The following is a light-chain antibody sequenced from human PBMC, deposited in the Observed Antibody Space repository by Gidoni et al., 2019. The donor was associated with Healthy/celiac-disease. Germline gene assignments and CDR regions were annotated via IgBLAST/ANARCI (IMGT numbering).Light chain of an antibody. J-gene: IGKJ3*01. V-gene: IGKV1-39*01. Sequence: DIQMTQSPSSLSASVGDRVTITCRASQSISSYLNWYQQKPGKAPKLLIYAASSLQIGVPLRFSCSGCGADFTLTISILQPQALATSYCQHSYSSPLFTFGPGTKVDIK. CDR3: QHSYSSPLFT. CDR2: AAS. CDR1: QSISSY.